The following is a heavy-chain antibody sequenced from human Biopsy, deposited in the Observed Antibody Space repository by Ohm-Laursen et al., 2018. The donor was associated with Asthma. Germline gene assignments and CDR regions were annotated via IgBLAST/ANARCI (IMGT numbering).Heavy chain of an antibody. CDR3: ARATSTWSQSGPHYFDH. CDR2: VHSTGST. CDR1: PGSINDYY. V-gene: IGHV4-59*07. Sequence: PSDTLSLTCTVSPGSINDYYWNWIRQFPGKGLEWIGYVHSTGSTRFNPSLKSRLTISVDTSVDQVSLKLTSVTAADTAVYYCARATSTWSQSGPHYFDHWGQGTLVTVSS. D-gene: IGHD6-13*01. J-gene: IGHJ4*02.